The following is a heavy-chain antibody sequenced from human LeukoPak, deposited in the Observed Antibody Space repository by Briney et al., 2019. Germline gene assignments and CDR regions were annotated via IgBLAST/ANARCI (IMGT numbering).Heavy chain of an antibody. V-gene: IGHV3-30*02. CDR1: GFTFSSYG. CDR2: IRYDGSNK. J-gene: IGHJ4*02. Sequence: GGSLRLSCAASGFTFSSYGIHWVRQAPGKGLEWVAFIRYDGSNKYYADSVKGRFTISRDNCKNTLYLQMNSLRAEDTAVYYCAKDYYDSSGYYYGRYFDYWGQGTLVTVSS. D-gene: IGHD3-22*01. CDR3: AKDYYDSSGYYYGRYFDY.